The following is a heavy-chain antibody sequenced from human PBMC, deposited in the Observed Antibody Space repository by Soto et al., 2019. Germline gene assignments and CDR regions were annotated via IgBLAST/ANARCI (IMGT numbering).Heavy chain of an antibody. Sequence: EVQLVESGGGLVQPGGSLRLSCAASGFAFNTYWMHWVRQVPGKELVWISKINGDGTDIKYADSVKGRFTISRDNAQNTLFLYMDSLSADDTAVYCCARDWYHCMDVWGKGTTVTVSS. CDR1: GFAFNTYW. V-gene: IGHV3-74*03. CDR3: ARDWYHCMDV. J-gene: IGHJ6*03. D-gene: IGHD1-20*01. CDR2: INGDGTDI.